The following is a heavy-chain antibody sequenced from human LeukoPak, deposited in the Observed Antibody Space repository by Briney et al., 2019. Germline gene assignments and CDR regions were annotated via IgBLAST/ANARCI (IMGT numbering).Heavy chain of an antibody. J-gene: IGHJ6*03. V-gene: IGHV1-8*01. CDR1: GYTFTSYD. D-gene: IGHD6-13*01. CDR2: MNPNSGNT. CDR3: ARGGRSSWFRPALYYYYYMDV. Sequence: GESLKISCKASGYTFTSYDINWVRQATGQGLEWMGWMNPNSGNTGYAQKFQGRVTMTRNTSISTAYMELSSLRSEDTAVYYCARGGRSSWFRPALYYYYYMDVWGKGTTVTVSS.